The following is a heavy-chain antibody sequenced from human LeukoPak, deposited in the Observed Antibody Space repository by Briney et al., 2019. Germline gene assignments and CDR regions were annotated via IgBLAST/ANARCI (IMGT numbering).Heavy chain of an antibody. CDR1: AFTFGSYS. J-gene: IGHJ2*01. CDR2: ISSSGTTI. Sequence: GGSLRLSCAASAFTFGSYSMNWVRQAPGKGLEWVSYISSSGTTIYYADSVKGRFTISRDNAKNSLYLQMNSLRAEDTAVYYCARDRPLPAYWYFDLWGRGTLVTVSS. CDR3: ARDRPLPAYWYFDL. V-gene: IGHV3-48*04.